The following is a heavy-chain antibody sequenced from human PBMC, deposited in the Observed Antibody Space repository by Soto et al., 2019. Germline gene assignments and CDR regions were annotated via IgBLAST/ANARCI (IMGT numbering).Heavy chain of an antibody. CDR2: INPSGVST. D-gene: IGHD3-22*01. V-gene: IGHV1-46*01. CDR1: GYTFTSYY. Sequence: ASVKVSCKASGYTFTSYYLHWVQQAPGQGLEWMGVINPSGVSTNYAQKSQGRVTMTRDTSTSTVYMELSSLRSEDTAVYYCARAWGSGYYDYWGQGTLVTVSS. J-gene: IGHJ4*02. CDR3: ARAWGSGYYDY.